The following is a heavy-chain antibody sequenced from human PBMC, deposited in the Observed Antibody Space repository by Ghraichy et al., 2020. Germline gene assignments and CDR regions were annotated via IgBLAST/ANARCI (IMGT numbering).Heavy chain of an antibody. V-gene: IGHV3-23*01. J-gene: IGHJ2*01. CDR2: ISGSGGST. CDR1: GFTFSSYA. D-gene: IGHD6-19*01. CDR3: AKRRYSSGWYLGNHYWYFDL. Sequence: GGSLRLSCAASGFTFSSYAMSWVRQAPGKGLEWVSAISGSGGSTYYADSVKGRFTISRDNSKNTLYLQMNSLRAEDTAVYYCAKRRYSSGWYLGNHYWYFDLWGRGTLVTVSS.